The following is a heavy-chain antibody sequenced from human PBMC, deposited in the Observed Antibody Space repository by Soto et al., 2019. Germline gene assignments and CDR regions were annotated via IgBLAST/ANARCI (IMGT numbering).Heavy chain of an antibody. D-gene: IGHD6-19*01. CDR3: ARPKGSYSSGYYYFDY. CDR2: TIPLFGTA. CDR1: GGTFSTYA. V-gene: IGHV1-69*13. Sequence: GASVKVSCKTSGGTFSTYAIYWVRQAPGQGLEWMGATIPLFGTADYAQKFQGRVTITADESTSTASMELSSLRSEDTAVYYCARPKGSYSSGYYYFDYWGQGTLVTVSS. J-gene: IGHJ4*02.